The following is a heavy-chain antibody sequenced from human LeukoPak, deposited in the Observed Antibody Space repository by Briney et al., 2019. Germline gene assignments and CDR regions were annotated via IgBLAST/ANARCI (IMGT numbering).Heavy chain of an antibody. CDR1: GFTFSSHS. V-gene: IGHV3-21*01. Sequence: GGSLRLSCAASGFTFSSHSMNWVRQAPGKGLEWVSSISSSSSYIYYADSVKGRFTISRDNAKNSLYLQMNSLRAEDTAVYYCARDLQSSIPDPVSVPWGQGTLVTVSS. CDR2: ISSSSSYI. D-gene: IGHD6-6*01. CDR3: ARDLQSSIPDPVSVP. J-gene: IGHJ5*02.